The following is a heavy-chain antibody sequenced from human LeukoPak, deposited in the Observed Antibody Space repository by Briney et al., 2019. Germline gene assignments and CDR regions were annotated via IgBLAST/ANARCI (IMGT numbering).Heavy chain of an antibody. D-gene: IGHD5-12*01. V-gene: IGHV3-23*01. CDR3: AQARSSSGYGPLGLY. J-gene: IGHJ4*02. CDR1: GFTFSSYA. CDR2: ISGTGSYI. Sequence: GGSLRLSCVASGFTFSSYAMSWVRQAPGKGLEWVSAISGTGSYIYYADSVKGRFTISRDNSKNTLYLQMTSLGAEDTAVYYCAQARSSSGYGPLGLYWGQGTLVTVSS.